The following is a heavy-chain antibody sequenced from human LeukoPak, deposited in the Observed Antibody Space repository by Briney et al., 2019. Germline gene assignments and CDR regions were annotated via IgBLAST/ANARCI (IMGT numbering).Heavy chain of an antibody. Sequence: PGRSLRLSCAASGFTFSSYGMHWVRQAPGKGLEWVAVISYDGSNKYYADSVKGRFTISRDNSKNTLYLQMNSLRAEDTAVYYCAKDVSYYYYGMDVWGQGTTVTVSS. CDR1: GFTFSSYG. CDR2: ISYDGSNK. V-gene: IGHV3-30*18. J-gene: IGHJ6*02. CDR3: AKDVSYYYYGMDV.